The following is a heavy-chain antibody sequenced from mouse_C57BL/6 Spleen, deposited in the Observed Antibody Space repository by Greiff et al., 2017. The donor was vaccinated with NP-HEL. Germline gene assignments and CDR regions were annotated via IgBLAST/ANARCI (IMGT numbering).Heavy chain of an antibody. V-gene: IGHV1-61*01. D-gene: IGHD1-1*01. CDR3: ARSGTVVASDY. CDR2: IYPSDSET. J-gene: IGHJ2*01. Sequence: QVQLKQPGAELVRPGSSVKLSCKASGYTFTSYWMDRVKQRPGQGLEWIGNIYPSDSETHYNQKFKDKATLTVDKSSSTAYMQLSSLTSEDSAVYYCARSGTVVASDYWGQGTTLTVSS. CDR1: GYTFTSYW.